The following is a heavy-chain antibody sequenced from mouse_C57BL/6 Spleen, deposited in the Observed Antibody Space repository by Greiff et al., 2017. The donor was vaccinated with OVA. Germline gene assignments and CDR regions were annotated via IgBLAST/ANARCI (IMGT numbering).Heavy chain of an antibody. D-gene: IGHD4-1*01. Sequence: QVQLQQPGAELVMPGASVKLSCKASGYTFTSYWMHWVKQRPGQGLEWIGEIDPSDSYTNHNQKFKGKSTLTVDKSSSTAYMQLSSLTSEDSAVYYCARGRLGRGAMDYWGQGTSVTVSS. CDR1: GYTFTSYW. J-gene: IGHJ4*01. V-gene: IGHV1-69*01. CDR3: ARGRLGRGAMDY. CDR2: IDPSDSYT.